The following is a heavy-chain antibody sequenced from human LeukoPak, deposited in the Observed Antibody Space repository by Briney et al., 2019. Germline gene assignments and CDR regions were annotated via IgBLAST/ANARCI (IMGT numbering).Heavy chain of an antibody. J-gene: IGHJ4*02. CDR1: GFIVSTNY. CDR2: IYSGGST. CDR3: ARRGSWGEPRPFDY. V-gene: IGHV3-53*01. D-gene: IGHD3-16*01. Sequence: GGSLRLACAASGFIVSTNYMSWVGQAPGRGLEGVSVIYSGGSTFYADSVKGRFTISRDNSKNTVYLQMNSLRAEDTAVYYCARRGSWGEPRPFDYGGQGSLVTVSS.